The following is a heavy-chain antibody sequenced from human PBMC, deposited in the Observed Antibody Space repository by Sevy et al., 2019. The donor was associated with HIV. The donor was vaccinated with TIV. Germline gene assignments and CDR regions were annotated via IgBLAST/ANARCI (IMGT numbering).Heavy chain of an antibody. CDR2: INPDSGGP. V-gene: IGHV1-2*02. J-gene: IGHJ4*02. CDR1: GYTFTGYY. Sequence: ASVTVSCKTSGYTFTGYYMHWMRQAPGQGLEWMGWINPDSGGPIYVPKFQGRVTLTRDTSISTAYMDLSRLKSDDTAVYYCVRDDRDGYFEYWGQGTLVTVSS. CDR3: VRDDRDGYFEY.